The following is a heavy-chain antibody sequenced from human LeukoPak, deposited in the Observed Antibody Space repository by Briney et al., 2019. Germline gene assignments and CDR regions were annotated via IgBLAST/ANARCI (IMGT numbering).Heavy chain of an antibody. V-gene: IGHV1-69*04. CDR2: IIPILGIA. D-gene: IGHD5-18*01. CDR3: ARGSAMAVYYFDS. Sequence: SVKVSCKASGGTFSSYAISWVRQAPGQGLEWMGRIIPILGIANYAQKFQGRVTITADKSTSTAYMELSSLRSEDTAVYYCARGSAMAVYYFDSWGQGTLVTVSS. J-gene: IGHJ4*02. CDR1: GGTFSSYA.